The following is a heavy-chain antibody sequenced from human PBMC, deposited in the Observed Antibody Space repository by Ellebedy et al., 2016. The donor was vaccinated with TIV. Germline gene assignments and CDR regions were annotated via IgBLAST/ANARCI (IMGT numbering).Heavy chain of an antibody. V-gene: IGHV3-74*01. CDR2: INSDGTST. Sequence: GESLKISCGASGFTFSSYWMHWVRQAPGKGLVWVSRINSDGTSTNYADSVKGRFTISRDNSKNTLYLQMNSLRVEDTAVYYCARVKYCSAGSCYTAFDYWGQGTPVTVSS. CDR1: GFTFSSYW. CDR3: ARVKYCSAGSCYTAFDY. J-gene: IGHJ4*02. D-gene: IGHD2-15*01.